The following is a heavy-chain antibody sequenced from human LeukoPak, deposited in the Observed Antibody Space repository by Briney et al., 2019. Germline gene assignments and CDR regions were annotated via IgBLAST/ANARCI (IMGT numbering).Heavy chain of an antibody. Sequence: GGSLRLSCAASGFTFSSYSMNWVRQAPGKGLEWVSSISSSSSYIYYADSVKGRFTISRDNAKNSLYLQMNSLTAEDTAIYFCAKEIAQLQIFYLYMDVWGRGTTVTVSS. CDR2: ISSSSSYI. CDR1: GFTFSSYS. V-gene: IGHV3-21*04. CDR3: AKEIAQLQIFYLYMDV. J-gene: IGHJ6*03. D-gene: IGHD5-24*01.